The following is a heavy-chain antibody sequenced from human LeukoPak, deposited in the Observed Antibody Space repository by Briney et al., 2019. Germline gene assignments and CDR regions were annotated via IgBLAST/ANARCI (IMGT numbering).Heavy chain of an antibody. CDR1: GGSFSGYY. D-gene: IGHD6-13*01. V-gene: IGHV4-34*01. CDR2: INHSGST. CDR3: AGGAAAGTYYFDY. Sequence: SETLSLTCAVYGGSFSGYYWSWIRQPPGKGLEWIGEINHSGSTNYNPSLKSRVTISVDTSKNQFSLKLSSVTAADTAVYYCAGGAAAGTYYFDYWGQGTLVTVSS. J-gene: IGHJ4*02.